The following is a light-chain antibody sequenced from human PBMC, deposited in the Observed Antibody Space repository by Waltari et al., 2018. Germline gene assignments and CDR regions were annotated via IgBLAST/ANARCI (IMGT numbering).Light chain of an antibody. Sequence: DIVMTQSPATLSVSPGERATLSCRASQSVSSNLAWYQQKPGQAPRLLIYGASTRAPGIPARFSGSGSGTEFTLTISSLQSEDFAVYYCQQYNNWPYTFGQGTKLEIK. CDR1: QSVSSN. J-gene: IGKJ2*01. CDR2: GAS. CDR3: QQYNNWPYT. V-gene: IGKV3-15*01.